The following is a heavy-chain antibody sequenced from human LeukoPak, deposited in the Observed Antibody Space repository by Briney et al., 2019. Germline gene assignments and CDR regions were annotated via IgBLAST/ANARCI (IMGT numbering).Heavy chain of an antibody. CDR2: ISSSGSTI. J-gene: IGHJ4*02. Sequence: PGGSLRLSCAASGFTFSSYEINWVRQAPGKGLEWVSYISSSGSTIYYADSVKGRFTISRDNAKNSLYLQMNSLRAEDTAVYYCARVTYSSGYNWGQGTLVTVSS. D-gene: IGHD3-22*01. CDR3: ARVTYSSGYN. V-gene: IGHV3-48*03. CDR1: GFTFSSYE.